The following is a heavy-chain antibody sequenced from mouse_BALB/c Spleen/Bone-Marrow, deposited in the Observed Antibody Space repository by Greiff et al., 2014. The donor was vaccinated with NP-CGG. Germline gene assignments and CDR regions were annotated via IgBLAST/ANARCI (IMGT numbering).Heavy chain of an antibody. Sequence: QVQLQQSGPQLVRPGASVKISCKASGYSFTSYWMHWVKQRPGQGLEWIGMIDPSDSETRLNQKFKDKATLTVDKSSSTAYMQLSSPISEDSAVYYCAREGDYYGSSAYWGQGTLVTVSA. V-gene: IGHV1S127*01. J-gene: IGHJ3*01. CDR2: IDPSDSET. CDR3: AREGDYYGSSAY. CDR1: GYSFTSYW. D-gene: IGHD1-1*01.